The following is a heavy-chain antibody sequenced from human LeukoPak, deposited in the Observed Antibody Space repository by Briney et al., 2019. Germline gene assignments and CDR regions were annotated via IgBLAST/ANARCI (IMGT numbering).Heavy chain of an antibody. CDR3: ARRSSGSYSH. V-gene: IGHV4-34*01. CDR1: GGSFSGYY. CDR2: IYYSGST. J-gene: IGHJ4*02. D-gene: IGHD1-26*01. Sequence: SETLSLTCAVYGGSFSGYYWSWIRHPPGKGLEWIGSIYYSGSTYYNPSLKSRVTISVDTSKNQFSLKLSSVTAADTAVYYCARRSSGSYSHWGQGTLVTVSS.